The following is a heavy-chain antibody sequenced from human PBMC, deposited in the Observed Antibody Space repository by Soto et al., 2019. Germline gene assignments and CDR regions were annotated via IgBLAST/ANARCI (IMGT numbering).Heavy chain of an antibody. CDR3: VRDFYYDSSGHSRFDY. CDR2: TKDSGST. D-gene: IGHD3-22*01. Sequence: PSETLSLTCTVSGGSISSNDYYWSWIRQPPGKGLEWIGYTKDSGSTYYSPSLKSRVTISVDTSKNQFSLNLSSVTAADTAVYYCVRDFYYDSSGHSRFDYWGQGTLVTVSS. V-gene: IGHV4-30-4*01. J-gene: IGHJ4*02. CDR1: GGSISSNDYY.